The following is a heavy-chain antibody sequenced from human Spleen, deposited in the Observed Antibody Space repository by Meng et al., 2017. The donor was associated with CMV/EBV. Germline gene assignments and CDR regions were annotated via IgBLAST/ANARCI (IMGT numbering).Heavy chain of an antibody. Sequence: LSLPCGVYGGSFSGYYWSWIRQPPGKGLEWIGEINHSGSTNYNPSLKSRVTISVDTSKNQFSLKLSSVTAADTAVYYCARGPSLDYWGQGTLVTVSS. J-gene: IGHJ4*02. V-gene: IGHV4-34*01. CDR1: GGSFSGYY. CDR2: INHSGST. CDR3: ARGPSLDY.